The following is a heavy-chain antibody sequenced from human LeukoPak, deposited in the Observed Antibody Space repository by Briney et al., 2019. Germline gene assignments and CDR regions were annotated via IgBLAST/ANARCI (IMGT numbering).Heavy chain of an antibody. D-gene: IGHD4-17*01. CDR1: GFTFSSAW. J-gene: IGHJ4*02. CDR2: IRSGSSTT. Sequence: GGSLRLSCAASGFTFSSAWMNWVRQAPGKGLEWVSSIRSGSSTTSYADSVKGRFTISRDNDKNSLSLQMNSLRDEDTAVYYCARDGDGHLDYWGQGTLVTVAS. V-gene: IGHV3-48*02. CDR3: ARDGDGHLDY.